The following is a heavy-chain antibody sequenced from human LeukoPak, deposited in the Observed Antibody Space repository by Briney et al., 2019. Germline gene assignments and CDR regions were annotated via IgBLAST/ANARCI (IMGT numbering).Heavy chain of an antibody. CDR3: ARQKGYDILTDYYSDY. D-gene: IGHD3-9*01. CDR1: GYSFTSYW. J-gene: IGHJ4*02. Sequence: GESLKISCKGSGYSFTSYWIGWVRQMPGKGLEWMGIIYPGDSDTRYSPSFQGQVTISADKSISTAYLQWSSLEASDTAMYYCARQKGYDILTDYYSDYWGQGTLVTVSS. V-gene: IGHV5-51*01. CDR2: IYPGDSDT.